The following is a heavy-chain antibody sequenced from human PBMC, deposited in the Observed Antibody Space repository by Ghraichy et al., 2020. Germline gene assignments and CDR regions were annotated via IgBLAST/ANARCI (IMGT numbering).Heavy chain of an antibody. D-gene: IGHD3-10*01. CDR1: WS. CDR3: ARESGGSHYSYYGMAV. J-gene: IGHJ6*02. Sequence: WSGGGGGRAPGKGREGVASSSNRNYIYYADSLKGRFTISRDNAKNSLYLQMNSLSVEDTAVYYCARESGGSHYSYYGMAVWGQGSTVTVSS. V-gene: IGHV3-21*01. CDR2: SSNRNYI.